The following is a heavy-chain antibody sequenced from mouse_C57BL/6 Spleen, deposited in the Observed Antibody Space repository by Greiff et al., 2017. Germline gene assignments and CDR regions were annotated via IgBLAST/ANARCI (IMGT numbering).Heavy chain of an antibody. CDR1: GYTFTSYW. Sequence: QVQLQQPGAELVKPGASVKLSCKASGYTFTSYWMHWVKQRPGRGLEWIGRIDRNSGGTKYNEKFKSKATLTVDKPSSTAYMQLSSLTSEDSAVYYCARYGNNWYFDVWGTGTTVTVSS. CDR2: IDRNSGGT. CDR3: ARYGNNWYFDV. D-gene: IGHD2-1*01. J-gene: IGHJ1*03. V-gene: IGHV1-72*01.